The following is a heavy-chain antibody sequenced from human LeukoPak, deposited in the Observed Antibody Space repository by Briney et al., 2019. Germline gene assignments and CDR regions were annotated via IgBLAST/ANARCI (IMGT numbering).Heavy chain of an antibody. CDR3: ARVVLGYWYFDL. CDR1: GVSISSSNSY. Sequence: SETLSLTCAVSGVSISSSNSYWGWIRQPPGKGLEWIGEINHSGSTNYNPSLKSRVTISVDTSKNQFSLKLSSVTAADTAVYYCARVVLGYWYFDLWGRGTLVTVSS. CDR2: INHSGST. V-gene: IGHV4-39*07. J-gene: IGHJ2*01.